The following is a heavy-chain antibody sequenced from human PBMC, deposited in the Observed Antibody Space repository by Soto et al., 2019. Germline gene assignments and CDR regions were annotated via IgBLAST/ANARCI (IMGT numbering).Heavy chain of an antibody. Sequence: QVQLLQSGGEVKKPGASVKVSCNSSDHTFTYYGINWVRQAPGQGLEWMGWISGYNGNTKYAQKFQDRVTMSADTSTRTAYMEMRSLTSDDAAVYCCAATGGHYFGLDVWGQGTTVTVSS. CDR2: ISGYNGNT. CDR3: AATGGHYFGLDV. V-gene: IGHV1-18*01. D-gene: IGHD2-8*02. CDR1: DHTFTYYG. J-gene: IGHJ6*02.